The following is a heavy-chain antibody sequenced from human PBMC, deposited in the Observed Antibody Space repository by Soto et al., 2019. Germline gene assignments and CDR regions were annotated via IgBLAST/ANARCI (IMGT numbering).Heavy chain of an antibody. Sequence: GGSMRHSCAASGVTFSSYSMNWIRQAPGKGLEWVSYISSSSSTIYYADSVKGRFTISRDNAKNSLYLQMNSLRAEDTAVYYCARVGTIFGVLIPPYYYYMDVWGKGTTVTVSS. CDR2: ISSSSSTI. CDR3: ARVGTIFGVLIPPYYYYMDV. J-gene: IGHJ6*03. CDR1: GVTFSSYS. V-gene: IGHV3-48*01. D-gene: IGHD3-3*01.